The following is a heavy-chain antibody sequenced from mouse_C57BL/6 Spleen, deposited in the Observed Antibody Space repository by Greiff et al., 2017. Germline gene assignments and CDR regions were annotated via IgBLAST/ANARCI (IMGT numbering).Heavy chain of an antibody. V-gene: IGHV1-47*01. D-gene: IGHD3-2*02. CDR3: AIRQLRLPWGFDY. J-gene: IGHJ2*01. CDR1: GYTFTTYP. CDR2: FHPYNDDT. Sequence: VKLMESGAELVKPGASVKMSCKASGYTFTTYPIEWMKQNHGKSLEWIGNFHPYNDDTKYNEKFKGKATLTVEKSSSTVYLELSRLTSDDSAVYYCAIRQLRLPWGFDYWGQGTTLTVYS.